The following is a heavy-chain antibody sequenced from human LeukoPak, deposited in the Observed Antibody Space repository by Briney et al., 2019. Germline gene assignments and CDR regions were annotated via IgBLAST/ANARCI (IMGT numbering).Heavy chain of an antibody. D-gene: IGHD1-26*01. Sequence: GGSLRLSCAASGFTFSSYTMNWVRQAPGKGLEWVSGINWNSGSIGYADSVKGRFTISRDNAKNSLYLQMNSLRAEDTALYYCAKDKGGSPYLDYWGQGTLVTVSS. CDR3: AKDKGGSPYLDY. V-gene: IGHV3-9*01. CDR1: GFTFSSYT. J-gene: IGHJ4*02. CDR2: INWNSGSI.